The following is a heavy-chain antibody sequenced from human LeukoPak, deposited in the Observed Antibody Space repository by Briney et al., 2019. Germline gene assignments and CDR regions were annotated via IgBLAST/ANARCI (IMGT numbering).Heavy chain of an antibody. Sequence: SQTLSLTCAVSEGSVSGGGYSWSWIRQPPGKGLEWIGEINHSGSTNYNPSLKSRVTISVATSKNQFSLKLSSVTAADTAVYYCARATLLFPGIFHAFDIWGQGTMVTVSS. V-gene: IGHV4-30-2*01. CDR1: EGSVSGGGYS. D-gene: IGHD2-21*01. CDR2: INHSGST. J-gene: IGHJ3*02. CDR3: ARATLLFPGIFHAFDI.